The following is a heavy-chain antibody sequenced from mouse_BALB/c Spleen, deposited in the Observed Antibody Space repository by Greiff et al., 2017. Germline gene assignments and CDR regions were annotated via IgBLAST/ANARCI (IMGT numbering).Heavy chain of an antibody. V-gene: IGHV2-6-7*01. J-gene: IGHJ1*01. D-gene: IGHD2-10*02. CDR3: ARDLKYGNFDV. CDR2: IWGDGST. Sequence: QVQLKESGPGLVAPSQSLSITCTVSGFSLTGYGVNWVRQPPGKGLEWLGMIWGDGSTDYTSALKSRLSISKDNSKSQVFLKMNSLQSDDTARYYCARDLKYGNFDVWGAGTTVTVSS. CDR1: GFSLTGYG.